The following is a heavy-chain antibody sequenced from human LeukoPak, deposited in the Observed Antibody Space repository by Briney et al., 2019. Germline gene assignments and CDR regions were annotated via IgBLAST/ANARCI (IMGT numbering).Heavy chain of an antibody. D-gene: IGHD1-26*01. J-gene: IGHJ4*02. CDR2: VRYDGSQK. CDR1: GFTFSSYD. V-gene: IGHV3-30*02. Sequence: GGSLRLSCVASGFTFSSYDMYWVRQAPGKGLDWVAFVRYDGSQKYYADSVKGRFTLSRDNSKNTLYLQMNSLRAEDTAVFYCAKGGARLHSYYFDYWGQGTLVTVSS. CDR3: AKGGARLHSYYFDY.